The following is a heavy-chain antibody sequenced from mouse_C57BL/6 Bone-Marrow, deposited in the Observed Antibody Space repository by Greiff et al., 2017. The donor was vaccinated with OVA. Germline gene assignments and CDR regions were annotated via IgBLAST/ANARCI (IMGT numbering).Heavy chain of an antibody. J-gene: IGHJ4*01. CDR1: GYTFTSYW. CDR3: ARDGYYVKGAMDY. D-gene: IGHD2-3*01. V-gene: IGHV1-74*01. CDR2: IHPSDSDT. Sequence: QVQLKQPGAELVKPGASVKVSCKASGYTFTSYWMHWVKQRPGQGLEWIGRIHPSDSDTNYNQKFKGKATLTVDKSSSPAYMQLSSLTSEDSAVYYCARDGYYVKGAMDYWGQGTSVTVSS.